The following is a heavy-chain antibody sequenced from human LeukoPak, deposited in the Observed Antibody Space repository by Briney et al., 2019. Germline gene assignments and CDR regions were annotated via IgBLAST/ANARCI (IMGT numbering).Heavy chain of an antibody. Sequence: PGGSLRLSCAASGFTFSSYAMSWVRQAPGKGLEWVSAISGSGGSTYYADSVKGRFTISRDNSKSTLYLQMNSLRAEDTAVYYCAKDEGYCSSTSCRDFDYWGEGGLVSVSS. J-gene: IGHJ4*02. V-gene: IGHV3-23*01. CDR1: GFTFSSYA. CDR2: ISGSGGST. D-gene: IGHD2-2*01. CDR3: AKDEGYCSSTSCRDFDY.